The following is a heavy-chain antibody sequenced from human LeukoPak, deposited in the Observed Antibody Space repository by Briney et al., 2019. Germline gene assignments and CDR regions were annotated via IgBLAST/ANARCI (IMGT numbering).Heavy chain of an antibody. J-gene: IGHJ4*02. CDR1: GGSISSYY. CDR2: FYTSGST. CDR3: AREAGTATYFDY. V-gene: IGHV4-4*07. Sequence: PSETLSLTCTVSGGSISSYYWNWIRQPAGKGLEWIGRFYTSGSTNYNPSLKSRVTMSVDTSKNQFSLNLNSVTAADTAVYYCAREAGTATYFDYWGQGTLVTVSS. D-gene: IGHD6-19*01.